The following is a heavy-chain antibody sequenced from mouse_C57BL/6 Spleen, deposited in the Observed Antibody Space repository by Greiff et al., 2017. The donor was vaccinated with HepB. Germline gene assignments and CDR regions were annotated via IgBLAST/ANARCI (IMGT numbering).Heavy chain of an antibody. V-gene: IGHV1-54*01. CDR1: GYAFTNYL. CDR2: INPGSGGT. J-gene: IGHJ4*01. Sequence: VKLQESGAELVRPGTSVKVSCKASGYAFTNYLIEWVKQRPGQGLEWIGVINPGSGGTNYNEKFKGKATLTADKSSSTAYMQLSSLTSEDSAVYFCARGKAFYAMDYWGQGTSVTVSS. CDR3: ARGKAFYAMDY.